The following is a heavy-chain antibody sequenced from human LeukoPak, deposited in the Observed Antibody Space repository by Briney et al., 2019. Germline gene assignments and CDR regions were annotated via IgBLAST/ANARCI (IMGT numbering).Heavy chain of an antibody. CDR3: AKDATTVTTKNWFDP. Sequence: GGSLRLSCAASGFTFSSYRMHWVRQAPGKGLVWVSRINSDGSRTTYADSVKGRFTISRDNAKNTLYLQMNSLRAEDTAVYYCAKDATTVTTKNWFDPWGQGTLVTVSS. CDR1: GFTFSSYR. V-gene: IGHV3-74*01. D-gene: IGHD4-17*01. CDR2: INSDGSRT. J-gene: IGHJ5*02.